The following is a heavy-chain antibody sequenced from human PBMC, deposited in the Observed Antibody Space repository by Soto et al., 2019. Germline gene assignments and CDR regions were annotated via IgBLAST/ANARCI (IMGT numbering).Heavy chain of an antibody. CDR3: ARAPYSYGSYSGGDYYGMDV. V-gene: IGHV1-2*04. CDR2: INPNSGGT. Sequence: QVQLVQSGAEVKKPGASVKVSCKASGYTFTGYYMHWVRQAPGQGLEWMGWINPNSGGTNYAQKFQGWVTMTRDTSISTAYMELSRLRSDETAVYYCARAPYSYGSYSGGDYYGMDVWGQGPTVTVSS. J-gene: IGHJ6*02. D-gene: IGHD5-18*01. CDR1: GYTFTGYY.